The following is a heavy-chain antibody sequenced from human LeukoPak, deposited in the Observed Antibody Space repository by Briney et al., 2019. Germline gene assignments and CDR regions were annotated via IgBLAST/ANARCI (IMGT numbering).Heavy chain of an antibody. CDR1: GGSISSYY. V-gene: IGHV4-59*01. CDR2: IYYSGST. D-gene: IGHD3-3*01. CDR3: ARGYDFWSGLFDY. J-gene: IGHJ4*02. Sequence: PPETLSLTCTVSGGSISSYYWSWIRQPPGKGLEWIGYIYYSGSTNYNPSLKSRVTISVDTSKNQFSLKLSSVTAADTAVYYCARGYDFWSGLFDYWGQGTLVTVSS.